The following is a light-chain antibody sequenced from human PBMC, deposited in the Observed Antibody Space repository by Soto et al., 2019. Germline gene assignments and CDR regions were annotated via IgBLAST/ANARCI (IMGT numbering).Light chain of an antibody. Sequence: EVELTQSPGTLSLSPGERATLSCRASQSVSSSHLAWYQQKRGEAPRLLIYDTSTRATGIPDRFSGSGSGTDFTLTISRLEPEDFAVYYCHQYGSSHTFGQGTKVDIK. CDR2: DTS. V-gene: IGKV3-20*01. J-gene: IGKJ1*01. CDR3: HQYGSSHT. CDR1: QSVSSSH.